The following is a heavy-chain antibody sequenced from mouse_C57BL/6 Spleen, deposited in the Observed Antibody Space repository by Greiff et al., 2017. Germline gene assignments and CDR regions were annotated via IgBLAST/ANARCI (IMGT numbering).Heavy chain of an antibody. CDR2: ISDGGSYT. J-gene: IGHJ2*01. Sequence: EVMLVESGGGLVKPGGSLKLSCAASGFTFSSYAMSWVRQTPEKRLEWVATISDGGSYTYYPDNVKGRFTISRDNAKNNLYLQMSHLKSEDTAMYYCAREGNSYLDYWGQGTTLTVSS. V-gene: IGHV5-4*01. CDR3: AREGNSYLDY. CDR1: GFTFSSYA.